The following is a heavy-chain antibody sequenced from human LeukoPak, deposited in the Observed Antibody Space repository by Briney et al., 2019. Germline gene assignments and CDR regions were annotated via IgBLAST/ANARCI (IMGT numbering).Heavy chain of an antibody. J-gene: IGHJ4*02. CDR3: ARSFRGSDGDFDY. V-gene: IGHV4-34*01. CDR1: GGSFRGSY. D-gene: IGHD5-12*01. Sequence: SETLSVTCAVYGGSFRGSYWSWIRQPPGKGLEWIGEINHSGSTNYNPSLKSRVTISVATSKNQLSLRLSSVTAADTAVYYCARSFRGSDGDFDYWGQGTQVTVSS. CDR2: INHSGST.